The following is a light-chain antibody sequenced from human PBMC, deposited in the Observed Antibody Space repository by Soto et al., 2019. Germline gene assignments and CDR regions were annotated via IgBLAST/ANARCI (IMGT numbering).Light chain of an antibody. CDR2: RNN. CDR3: AAWDDSLSGHVV. Sequence: QAVVTQPPSASGTPGQRVTISCSGSSSNIGSNYVYWYQQLPGTAPKLLIYRNNQRPSGVPDRFSGSKSGTSASLATSGLRSEDEADYYCAAWDDSLSGHVVFGGGTKLTVL. J-gene: IGLJ2*01. CDR1: SSNIGSNY. V-gene: IGLV1-47*01.